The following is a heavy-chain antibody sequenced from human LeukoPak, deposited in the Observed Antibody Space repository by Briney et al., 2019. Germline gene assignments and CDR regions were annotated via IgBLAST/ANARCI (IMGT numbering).Heavy chain of an antibody. CDR3: ARGESGSYRRFFDY. CDR2: IYYSGST. J-gene: IGHJ4*02. CDR1: GGSISSYY. D-gene: IGHD1-26*01. Sequence: SETLSLTCTVSGGSISSYYWSWIRQPPGKGLEWIGYIYYSGSTNYNPSLKSRVTISVDTSKNQFSLKLSSVTAADTAVYYCARGESGSYRRFFDYWGQGTLVTVSS. V-gene: IGHV4-59*12.